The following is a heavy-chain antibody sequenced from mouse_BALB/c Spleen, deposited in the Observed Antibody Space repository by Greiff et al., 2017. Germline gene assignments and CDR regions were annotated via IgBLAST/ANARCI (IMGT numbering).Heavy chain of an antibody. Sequence: EVMLVESGGGLVQPGGSRKLSCAASGFTFSSFGMHWVRQAPEKGLEWVAYISSGSSTIYYADTVKGRFTISRDNPKNTLFLQMTSLRSEDTAMYYCARGSNYWGYAMDYWGQGTSVTVSS. J-gene: IGHJ4*01. CDR3: ARGSNYWGYAMDY. D-gene: IGHD2-5*01. V-gene: IGHV5-17*02. CDR2: ISSGSSTI. CDR1: GFTFSSFG.